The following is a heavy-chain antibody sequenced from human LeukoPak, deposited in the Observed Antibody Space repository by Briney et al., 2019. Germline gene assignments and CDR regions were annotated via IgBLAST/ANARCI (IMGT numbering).Heavy chain of an antibody. V-gene: IGHV4-59*01. CDR2: IYYSRTT. CDR3: VRRQWELQYFDL. J-gene: IGHJ2*01. D-gene: IGHD1-26*01. CDR1: GGFISSYY. Sequence: SETLSLTCTVSGGFISSYYWSWIRQPPGKGLEWIGYIYYSRTTEYNPSLKSRVTISADTSKNQFSLKLNSVTAVDTAVYYCVRRQWELQYFDLWGRGTLVAVSS.